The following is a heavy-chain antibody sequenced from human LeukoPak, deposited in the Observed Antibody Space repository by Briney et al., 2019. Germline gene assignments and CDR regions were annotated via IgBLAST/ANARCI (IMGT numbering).Heavy chain of an antibody. D-gene: IGHD3-10*01. CDR1: GFTFSSYW. CDR3: ARSMVRGVTTPYYYYYMDV. V-gene: IGHV3-7*01. J-gene: IGHJ6*03. CDR2: IKKDRSEN. Sequence: GGSLRLSCTASGFTFSSYWMRWVRPAPGKGLEWVANIKKDRSENYYVDSVKGRFTISRDNAKTSLYLQMNSLRAEDTAVYYCARSMVRGVTTPYYYYYMDVWGKGTTVTISS.